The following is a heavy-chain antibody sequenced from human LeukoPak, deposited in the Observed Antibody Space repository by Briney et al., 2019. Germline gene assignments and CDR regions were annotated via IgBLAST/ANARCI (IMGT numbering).Heavy chain of an antibody. J-gene: IGHJ4*02. Sequence: SETLSLTCTVSGYSISSGYYWGWIRQPPGKGLEWIGSIYYSGSTYYNPSLKSRVTISVDTSKNQFSLKLSSVTAADTAVYYCARDFGQLVSYWGQGTLVTVSS. CDR2: IYYSGST. D-gene: IGHD6-6*01. CDR3: ARDFGQLVSY. CDR1: GYSISSGYY. V-gene: IGHV4-38-2*02.